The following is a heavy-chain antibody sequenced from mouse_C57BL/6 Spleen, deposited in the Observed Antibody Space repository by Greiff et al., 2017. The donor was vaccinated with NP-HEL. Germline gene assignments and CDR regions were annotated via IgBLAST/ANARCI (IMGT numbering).Heavy chain of an antibody. J-gene: IGHJ3*01. CDR2: IDPETGGT. V-gene: IGHV1-15*01. Sequence: QVQLKESGAELVRPGASVTLSCKASGYTFTDYEMHWVKQTPVHGLEWIGAIDPETGGTAYNQKFKGKAILTADKSSSTAYMELRSLTSEDSAVYYCTRYGGSSYDWFAYWGQGTLVTVSA. CDR3: TRYGGSSYDWFAY. D-gene: IGHD1-1*01. CDR1: GYTFTDYE.